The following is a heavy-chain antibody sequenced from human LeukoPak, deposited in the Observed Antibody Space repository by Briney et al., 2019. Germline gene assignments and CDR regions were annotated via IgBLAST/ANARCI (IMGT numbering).Heavy chain of an antibody. CDR3: ARGVAGPHYSYYYGMDV. CDR1: GITVSSNY. V-gene: IGHV3-53*01. D-gene: IGHD6-19*01. Sequence: GGSLRLSCAASGITVSSNYRSWVRQAPGKGLEWVAVIFSGGSTYYADSVKGRFTISRDKSKNTMYLQMNSLRAEDPAVYYCARGVAGPHYSYYYGMDVWGQGTAVAVSS. CDR2: IFSGGST. J-gene: IGHJ6*02.